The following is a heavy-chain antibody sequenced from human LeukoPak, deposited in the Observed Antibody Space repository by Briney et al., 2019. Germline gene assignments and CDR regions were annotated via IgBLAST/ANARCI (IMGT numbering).Heavy chain of an antibody. J-gene: IGHJ4*02. Sequence: GSLRLSCADSGFTFSSYAMSWFRQPPGKGLEWIGEINHSGSTNYNPSLKSRVTISVDTSKNQFSLKLSSVTAADTAVYYCARAVGSGGSPEDYWGQGTLVTVSS. CDR1: GFTFSSYA. D-gene: IGHD2-15*01. V-gene: IGHV4-34*01. CDR2: INHSGST. CDR3: ARAVGSGGSPEDY.